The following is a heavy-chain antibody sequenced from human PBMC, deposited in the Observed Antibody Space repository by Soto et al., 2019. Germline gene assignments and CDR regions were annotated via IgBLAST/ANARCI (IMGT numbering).Heavy chain of an antibody. CDR1: GFTFSSYA. V-gene: IGHV3-23*01. D-gene: IGHD4-17*01. Sequence: GGSLRLSCAASGFTFSSYAMSWVRPAPGKGLEWVSAISGSGGSTYYADSVKGRFTISRDNSKNTLYLQMNSLRAEDTAVYYCAKDKVRGYGDLIDYWGQGTLVTVSS. CDR2: ISGSGGST. J-gene: IGHJ4*02. CDR3: AKDKVRGYGDLIDY.